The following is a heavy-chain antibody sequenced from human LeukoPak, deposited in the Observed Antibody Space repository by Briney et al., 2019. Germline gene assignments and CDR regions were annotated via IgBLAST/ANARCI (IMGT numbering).Heavy chain of an antibody. Sequence: GGSLRLSCAASGFTFSDYYMSWIRQAPGKGLEWVSYTSRSDSTVDYADSVKGRFTISRDNAKNSLYLQMNSLRAEDTAVYYCVRGHLWLHFWGQGTLVTVSS. CDR1: GFTFSDYY. CDR3: VRGHLWLHF. V-gene: IGHV3-11*01. J-gene: IGHJ4*02. D-gene: IGHD2/OR15-2a*01. CDR2: TSRSDSTV.